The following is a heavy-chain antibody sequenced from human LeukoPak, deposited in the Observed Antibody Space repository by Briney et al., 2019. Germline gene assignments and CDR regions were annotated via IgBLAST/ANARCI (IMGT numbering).Heavy chain of an antibody. J-gene: IGHJ4*02. CDR2: IYHSGST. Sequence: SETLSLTCTVSGYSISSGYYWGWIRQPPGKGLEWIGSIYHSGSTYYNPSLKSRVTISVDTSKNQFSPKLSSVTAADTAVYYCARPIGGGGDCYGQGTLVTVSS. D-gene: IGHD2-15*01. CDR1: GYSISSGYY. V-gene: IGHV4-38-2*02. CDR3: ARPIGGGGDC.